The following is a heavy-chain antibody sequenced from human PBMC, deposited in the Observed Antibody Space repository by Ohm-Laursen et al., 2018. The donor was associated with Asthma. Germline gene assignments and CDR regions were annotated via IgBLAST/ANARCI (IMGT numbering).Heavy chain of an antibody. V-gene: IGHV3-30-3*01. J-gene: IGHJ4*02. Sequence: SLRLSCAASGFTFSTFAMHWVRQAPGKGLEWVSIITYDESWSSHADSVKGRFTISRDNSKNTLYLQMNSLRVEDTAVYYCAAWGSENFWGQGTLVTVS. D-gene: IGHD7-27*01. CDR1: GFTFSTFA. CDR2: ITYDESWS. CDR3: AAWGSENF.